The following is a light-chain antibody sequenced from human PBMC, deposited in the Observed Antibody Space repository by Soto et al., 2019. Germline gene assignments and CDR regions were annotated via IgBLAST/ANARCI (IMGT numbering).Light chain of an antibody. Sequence: EVVMTQSPATLSVSPGERATLSCRASQSVSSTLAWYQRKPGQAPRLLIYGASTRATGIPARFSGSGSGTEFTLTISSLQSEDFAVYYCQQYSTWPLTFGGGTKVEIK. V-gene: IGKV3-15*01. J-gene: IGKJ4*01. CDR2: GAS. CDR1: QSVSST. CDR3: QQYSTWPLT.